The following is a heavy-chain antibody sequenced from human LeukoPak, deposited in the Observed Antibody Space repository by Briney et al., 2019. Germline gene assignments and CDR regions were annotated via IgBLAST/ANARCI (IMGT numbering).Heavy chain of an antibody. D-gene: IGHD3-16*02. CDR2: IYYSGST. CDR1: GGSISGYY. CDR3: ARGLGGSYRYTLGY. J-gene: IGHJ4*02. Sequence: SETLSLTCTVSGGSISGYYWSWIRQPPGKGLDWIGYIYYSGSTTYNPSLKSRVTISIDTSKNQFSLKLSSVTAADTAVYYCARGLGGSYRYTLGYWGRGTLVTVSA. V-gene: IGHV4-59*01.